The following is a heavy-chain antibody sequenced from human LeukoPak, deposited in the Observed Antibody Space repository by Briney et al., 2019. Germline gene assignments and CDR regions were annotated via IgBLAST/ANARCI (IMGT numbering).Heavy chain of an antibody. CDR1: GFTFGDYA. Sequence: GGSLRLSCAASGFTFGDYAMSWVRQAPGKGLEWVSAISGSGGSTYFADSVKGRFTISRDNSKETAYLQMRSLRAEDTAVYYCAKATHGYSYGPLDFWGQGTLVTVSS. D-gene: IGHD5-18*01. CDR2: ISGSGGST. V-gene: IGHV3-23*01. J-gene: IGHJ4*02. CDR3: AKATHGYSYGPLDF.